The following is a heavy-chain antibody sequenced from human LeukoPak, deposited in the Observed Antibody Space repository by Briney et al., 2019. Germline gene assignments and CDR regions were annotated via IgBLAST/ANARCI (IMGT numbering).Heavy chain of an antibody. CDR2: IGVGSSSYI. V-gene: IGHV3-21*01. J-gene: IGHJ5*02. D-gene: IGHD6-19*01. CDR3: ARGVSPTPGYSSGWYRVNGNWFDP. CDR1: GFRFSVYT. Sequence: GGSLRLSCAASGFRFSVYTMNWVRQAPGKGLEWVSSIGVGSSSYIYYADSVKGRFTISRDNAKNALYLQMNSLRAEDTAVYYCARGVSPTPGYSSGWYRVNGNWFDPWGQGTLVTVSS.